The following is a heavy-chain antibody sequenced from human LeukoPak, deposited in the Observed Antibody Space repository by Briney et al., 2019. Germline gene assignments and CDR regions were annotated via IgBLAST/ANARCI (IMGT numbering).Heavy chain of an antibody. CDR1: GITVSSYW. J-gene: IGHJ4*02. Sequence: GGSLRLSCAASGITVSSYWMRWVRQAPGMRLEWVANINLNGRETYYVDSVRGRFTISRDNAKNSLYLQMDSLRAEDTAMYYCATDRGTYWGQGTLVTVSS. CDR2: INLNGRET. CDR3: ATDRGTY. V-gene: IGHV3-7*01.